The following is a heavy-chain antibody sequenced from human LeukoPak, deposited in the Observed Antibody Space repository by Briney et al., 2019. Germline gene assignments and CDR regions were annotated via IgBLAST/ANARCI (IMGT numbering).Heavy chain of an antibody. CDR2: ISSSSSYT. D-gene: IGHD6-19*01. Sequence: GGSLRLSCAASGFTFSDYYMSWIRQAPGKGLEWVSYISSSSSYTNYADSVKGRFTISRDNAKNSLYLQKNSLRAEDTAVYYCAGSSGWPQRWFDPWGQGTLVTVSS. CDR3: AGSSGWPQRWFDP. J-gene: IGHJ5*02. CDR1: GFTFSDYY. V-gene: IGHV3-11*03.